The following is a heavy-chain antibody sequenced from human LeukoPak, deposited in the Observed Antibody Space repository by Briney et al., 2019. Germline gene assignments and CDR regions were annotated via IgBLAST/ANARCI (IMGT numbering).Heavy chain of an antibody. CDR1: GFAFSSYA. D-gene: IGHD3-22*01. V-gene: IGHV3-23*01. Sequence: GGSLRLSCAASGFAFSSYAMSWVRQAPGKGLEWVSAISGSGGSTYYADSVKGRFTISRDNSKNTLYLQMNSLRAEDTAVYYCAKDGLYYYDSSGYFGWYFDLWGRGTLVTVSS. CDR3: AKDGLYYYDSSGYFGWYFDL. J-gene: IGHJ2*01. CDR2: ISGSGGST.